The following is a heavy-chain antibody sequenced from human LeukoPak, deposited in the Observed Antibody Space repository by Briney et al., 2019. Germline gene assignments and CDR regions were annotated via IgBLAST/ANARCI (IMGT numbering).Heavy chain of an antibody. Sequence: SETLSLPCTVSGGSINSSSYYWGWIRQPPGKGLEGIGSIYHSRITYYNPSLKSRVTITADTSKNQFSLKLSSVTAADTAVYYCARYTLITFGGVIAGFDYWGQGTLVTVSS. D-gene: IGHD3-16*02. CDR1: GGSINSSSYY. J-gene: IGHJ4*01. V-gene: IGHV4-39*07. CDR2: IYHSRIT. CDR3: ARYTLITFGGVIAGFDY.